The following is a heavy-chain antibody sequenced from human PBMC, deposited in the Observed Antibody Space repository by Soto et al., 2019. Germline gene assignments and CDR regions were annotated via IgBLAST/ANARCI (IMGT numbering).Heavy chain of an antibody. CDR2: ITDTGGST. D-gene: IGHD1-1*01. CDR3: AKDSPILLALFDY. Sequence: EVQLLESGGGLVQPGGSLRLSCAASGFTFSSYAMSWVRQAPGKGLEWVSAITDTGGSTYYADSVKGRFTISRENYKNPLYLQMNSLRADDTAVYYCAKDSPILLALFDYWGQGTLVTVSS. J-gene: IGHJ4*02. CDR1: GFTFSSYA. V-gene: IGHV3-23*01.